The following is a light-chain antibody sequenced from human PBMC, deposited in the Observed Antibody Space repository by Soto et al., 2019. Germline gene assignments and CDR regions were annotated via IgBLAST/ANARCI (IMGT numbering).Light chain of an antibody. J-gene: IGLJ2*01. CDR2: EVT. CDR3: SSFAGGGNPVL. V-gene: IGLV2-8*01. CDR1: SSDVGGYNY. Sequence: QSALTQPPSASGSLGQSVTISCTGTSSDVGGYNYVSWHQQHPGKAPKVMIYEVTKRPPGVPDRFSGSKSGNTASLTVSGLQAEDEAAYHCSSFAGGGNPVLLGGGTKLTVL.